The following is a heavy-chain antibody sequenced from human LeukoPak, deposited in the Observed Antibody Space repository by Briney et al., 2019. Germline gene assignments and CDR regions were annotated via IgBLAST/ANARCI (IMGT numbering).Heavy chain of an antibody. J-gene: IGHJ4*02. V-gene: IGHV3-30*02. CDR2: IRYDGSNK. D-gene: IGHD2-21*02. Sequence: GGSLRLSCAASGFTFGSYGMHWVRQAPGKGLEWVAFIRYDGSNKYYADSVKGRFTISRDNSKNTLYLQMNSLRAEDTAVYYCAKDCGGDCYSGAYWGQGTLVTVSS. CDR3: AKDCGGDCYSGAY. CDR1: GFTFGSYG.